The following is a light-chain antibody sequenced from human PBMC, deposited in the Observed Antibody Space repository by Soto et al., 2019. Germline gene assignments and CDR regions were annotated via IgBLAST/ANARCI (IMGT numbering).Light chain of an antibody. Sequence: EIVLTQSPGTLSLSPGERATLSCRASQSVSRSYLAWYQQKPGQAPRLLIYGASSRATGIPDRFSGSGSGTDFTLTISRLDPEDFAGYYCQQYGGSPGTFGQGTKVEIK. CDR2: GAS. CDR1: QSVSRSY. V-gene: IGKV3-20*01. CDR3: QQYGGSPGT. J-gene: IGKJ1*01.